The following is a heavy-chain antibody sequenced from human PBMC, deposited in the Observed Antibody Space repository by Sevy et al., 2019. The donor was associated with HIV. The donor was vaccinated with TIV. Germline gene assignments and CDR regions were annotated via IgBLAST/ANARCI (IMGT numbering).Heavy chain of an antibody. Sequence: GGSLRLSCTASGFTFSSFSMSWVRQAPGKGLEWVASINSRSTYIYHADPVKGRFTISRDNAKNSLYLQMNSLRAEDTAVYCCARDPSPGITAIQDYWGPGTLVTVSS. CDR3: ARDPSPGITAIQDY. CDR2: INSRSTYI. CDR1: GFTFSSFS. V-gene: IGHV3-21*01. J-gene: IGHJ4*02. D-gene: IGHD2-21*02.